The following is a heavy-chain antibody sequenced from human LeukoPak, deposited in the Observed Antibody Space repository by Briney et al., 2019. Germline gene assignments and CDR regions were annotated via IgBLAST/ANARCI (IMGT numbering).Heavy chain of an antibody. CDR3: ASCYGSGSYLGFDY. J-gene: IGHJ4*02. CDR2: IIPIFGTA. CDR1: GGTFSSYA. Sequence: ASVKVSCKASGGTFSSYAISWVRQAPGQGLEWMGGIIPIFGTANYAQKFQGRVTITADESTSTAYMELSSLRSEDTAVYYCASCYGSGSYLGFDYWGQGTLVTVSS. V-gene: IGHV1-69*13. D-gene: IGHD3-10*01.